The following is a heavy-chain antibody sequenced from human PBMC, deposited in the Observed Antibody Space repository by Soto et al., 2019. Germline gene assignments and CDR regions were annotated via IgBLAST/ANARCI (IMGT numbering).Heavy chain of an antibody. CDR3: AREFSSSARGAFDI. CDR2: IWYDGSNK. J-gene: IGHJ3*02. D-gene: IGHD6-13*01. CDR1: GFTFSSYG. Sequence: GGSLRLSCAASGFTFSSYGMHWVRQAPGKGLEWVAVIWYDGSNKYYADSVKGRFTISRDNSKNTLYLQMNSLRAEDTAVYYCAREFSSSARGAFDIWAKGQWSPSPQ. V-gene: IGHV3-33*01.